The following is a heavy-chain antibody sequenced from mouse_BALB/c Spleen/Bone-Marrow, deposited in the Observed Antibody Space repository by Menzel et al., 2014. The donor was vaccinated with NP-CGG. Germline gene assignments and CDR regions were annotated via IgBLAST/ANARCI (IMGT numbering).Heavy chain of an antibody. CDR1: GYAFSRSW. CDR3: AGSTPLAY. V-gene: IGHV1-80*01. Sequence: VQLQQSGAELVRPGSSVKISCKASGYAFSRSWMNWVKRRPGQGLEWIGQIYPGDGDTNYSGKFKGRATLTADKSSGTAYMQLSSLTSEDSAVYFCAGSTPLAYWGQGTLVTVSA. D-gene: IGHD1-1*01. CDR2: IYPGDGDT. J-gene: IGHJ3*01.